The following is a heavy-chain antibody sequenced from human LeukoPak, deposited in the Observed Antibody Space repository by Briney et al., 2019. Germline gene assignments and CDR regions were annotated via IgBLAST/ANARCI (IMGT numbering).Heavy chain of an antibody. CDR3: ARDRQAGGVVDLFDY. CDR1: GFTVSSNY. V-gene: IGHV3-66*01. CDR2: IYSGGST. D-gene: IGHD3-22*01. J-gene: IGHJ4*02. Sequence: GGSLRLSCAASGFTVSSNYMSWVRQAPGKGLEWVSVIYSGGSTYYADSVKGRFTISRDNSKNTPYLQMNSLRAEDTAVYYCARDRQAGGVVDLFDYWGQGTLVTVSS.